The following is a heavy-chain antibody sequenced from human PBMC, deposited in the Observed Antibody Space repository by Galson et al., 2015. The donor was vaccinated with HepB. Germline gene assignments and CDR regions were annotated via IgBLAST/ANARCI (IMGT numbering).Heavy chain of an antibody. CDR3: ARGDMEQQLFSY. CDR1: GFTFSSYE. V-gene: IGHV3-48*03. J-gene: IGHJ4*02. Sequence: SLRLSCAASGFTFSSYEMNWVRQAPGKGLEWVSYISSSGSTIYYADSVKGRFTISRDNAKNSLYLQTNSLRAEDTAVYYCARGDMEQQLFSYWGQGTLVTVSS. D-gene: IGHD6-13*01. CDR2: ISSSGSTI.